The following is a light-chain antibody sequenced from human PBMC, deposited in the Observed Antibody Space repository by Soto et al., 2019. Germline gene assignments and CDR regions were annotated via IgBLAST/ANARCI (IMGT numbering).Light chain of an antibody. V-gene: IGKV3-15*01. Sequence: EIVMTHSPATLSVSPGERATLSCRASQSVSSKLAWYQHKPGQAPRLLIYDTSTRAAGIPARFTGSGSGTDFTLTISSLQSEDFAVYYCQQYNTWRSISFGQGTRLEIK. CDR3: QQYNTWRSIS. CDR2: DTS. J-gene: IGKJ5*01. CDR1: QSVSSK.